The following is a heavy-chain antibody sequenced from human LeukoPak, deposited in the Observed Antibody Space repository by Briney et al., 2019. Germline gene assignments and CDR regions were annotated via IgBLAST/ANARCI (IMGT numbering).Heavy chain of an antibody. Sequence: PGGSLRLSCTASGSTFASYAMSWVRQAPGRGLEWVSTISGSGGGTYYADSLKGRFIVSRDNSKNTLYLQMNSLRADDGAVYYCAKSRDDFWRAWGQGTLVTVSS. V-gene: IGHV3-23*01. CDR2: ISGSGGGT. D-gene: IGHD3-3*01. CDR1: GSTFASYA. CDR3: AKSRDDFWRA. J-gene: IGHJ5*02.